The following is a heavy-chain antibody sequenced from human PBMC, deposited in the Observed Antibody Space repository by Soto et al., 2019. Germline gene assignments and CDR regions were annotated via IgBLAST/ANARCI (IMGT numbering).Heavy chain of an antibody. D-gene: IGHD3-9*01. J-gene: IGHJ5*02. Sequence: SGPTLVNPTQTLTLTCNFSGFSLSSIALGMGVGWIRQPPGKALEWLALIYWDGDKRYNPSLKSRLTITKDISQSQVVLTMTNMDAVDTGTYYCTHCSMGTRGTIFFDPWGQGALVTVSS. CDR1: GFSLSSIALGMG. V-gene: IGHV2-5*02. CDR3: THCSMGTRGTIFFDP. CDR2: IYWDGDK.